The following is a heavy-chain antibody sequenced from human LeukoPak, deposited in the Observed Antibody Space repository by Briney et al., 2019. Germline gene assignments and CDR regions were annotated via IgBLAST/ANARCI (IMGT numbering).Heavy chain of an antibody. Sequence: QSGVSLRLSCAASGFTFSSYWMHWVRQAPGKGLVWVSHINTDGSTTNYADSVKGRFTISRDNDKNTMYLQMNSLTAEDTAMSVCARVRYYDSSGFHWGQGTLVTVSS. CDR2: INTDGSTT. CDR1: GFTFSSYW. CDR3: ARVRYYDSSGFH. J-gene: IGHJ4*02. V-gene: IGHV3-74*01. D-gene: IGHD3-22*01.